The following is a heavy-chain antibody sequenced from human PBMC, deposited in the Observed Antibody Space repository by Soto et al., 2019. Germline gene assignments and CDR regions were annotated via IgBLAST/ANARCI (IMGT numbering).Heavy chain of an antibody. CDR2: INPYNAKV. V-gene: IGHV1-18*04. D-gene: IGHD3-16*01. CDR1: GYTFTNHG. Sequence: QVQLVQSGAEVKKPGASVKVSCKTSGYTFTNHGINWVRHAPGQGLKWMGWINPYNAKVNYAQKHQGRVTMTTHTSTRTAYMDLRSLTSDDTAVYYCARDRVAGIWGDAFDIWGQGTMVTVSS. J-gene: IGHJ3*02. CDR3: ARDRVAGIWGDAFDI.